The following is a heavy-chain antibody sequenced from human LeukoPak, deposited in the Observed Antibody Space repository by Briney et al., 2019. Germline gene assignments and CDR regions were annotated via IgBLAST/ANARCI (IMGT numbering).Heavy chain of an antibody. D-gene: IGHD1-26*01. J-gene: IGHJ4*02. CDR2: ISSNGGST. Sequence: GGSLRLSCAASGFTFSSYAMHWVRQAPGKGLEYVSAISSNGGSTYYANSVKGRFPISRDNSKNTLYLQMGSLRAEDMAVYYRAMGIGEPLWYFDYGGQGTLVTVSS. CDR3: AMGIGEPLWYFDY. CDR1: GFTFSSYA. V-gene: IGHV3-64*01.